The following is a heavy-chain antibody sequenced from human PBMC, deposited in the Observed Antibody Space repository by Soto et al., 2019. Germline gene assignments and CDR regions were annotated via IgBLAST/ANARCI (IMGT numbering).Heavy chain of an antibody. Sequence: EVQLLESGGGLVQPGGSLRLSCAASGFTFSCYAMSWVRQAPGKGLEWVSAISGSGGSTYYADSVKGRFTITRDNPKYTLYLQMNSLRAEDTAVYYCAKDRRDETTVNTFDYWGQGTLVTVSS. D-gene: IGHD4-4*01. CDR3: AKDRRDETTVNTFDY. CDR2: ISGSGGST. J-gene: IGHJ4*02. V-gene: IGHV3-23*01. CDR1: GFTFSCYA.